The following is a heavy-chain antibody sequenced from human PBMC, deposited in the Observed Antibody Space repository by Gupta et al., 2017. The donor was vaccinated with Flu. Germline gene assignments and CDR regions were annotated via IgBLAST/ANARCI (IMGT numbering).Heavy chain of an antibody. Sequence: SSYSMNWFRQAPGKGLEWVSSISSSSLYIYDADSVKGRFTTSRDNAKNSMYLQMSSLRADDTAVYYCSRDAGGASVSAAYHYGMDVWGQGTTVTVSS. CDR2: ISSSSLYI. D-gene: IGHD6-19*01. J-gene: IGHJ6*02. V-gene: IGHV3-21*01. CDR3: SRDAGGASVSAAYHYGMDV. CDR1: SSYS.